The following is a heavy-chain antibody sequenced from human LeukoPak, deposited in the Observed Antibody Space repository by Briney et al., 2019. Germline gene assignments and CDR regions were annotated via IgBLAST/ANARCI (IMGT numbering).Heavy chain of an antibody. CDR3: ARARYTGSYSLFDY. V-gene: IGHV4-30-4*01. CDR1: GGSISSSNW. J-gene: IGHJ4*02. Sequence: SETLSLTCAVSGGSISSSNWWSWIRQPPGKGLEWIGYIYYSGSTYYDPSLKSRVTMSVDTSKNQFSLRLTSVTAADTAVYYCARARYTGSYSLFDYWGQGTLVTVSS. D-gene: IGHD1-26*01. CDR2: IYYSGST.